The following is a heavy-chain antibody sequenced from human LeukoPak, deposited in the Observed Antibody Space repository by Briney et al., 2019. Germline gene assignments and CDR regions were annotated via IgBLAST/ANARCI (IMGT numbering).Heavy chain of an antibody. CDR2: INHDGSEK. CDR3: ARVAATATGAYDI. CDR1: EFTFSNYW. J-gene: IGHJ3*02. V-gene: IGHV3-7*04. Sequence: GESLRLSCAAYEFTFSNYWMSWVRQAPGKGLEWVASINHDGSEKNYLDPVKGRFTISRDNTKNSLHLQMNSLRVEDTAVYYCARVAATATGAYDIWGQGTMVTVSS. D-gene: IGHD2-21*02.